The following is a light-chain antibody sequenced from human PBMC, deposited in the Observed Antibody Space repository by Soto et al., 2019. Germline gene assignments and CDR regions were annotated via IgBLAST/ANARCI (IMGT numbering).Light chain of an antibody. CDR2: GAS. J-gene: IGKJ5*01. CDR3: QQYGSSPNT. V-gene: IGKV3-20*01. CDR1: QSVSSSY. Sequence: EIVLTQSPGTLSLSPGERATLSCRASQSVSSSYLAWYQQKPGQAPRLLIYGASSRATGIPDRFSGSGSGTDFTLTISRLVPEDFAVYYCQQYGSSPNTFGQGTRLEIK.